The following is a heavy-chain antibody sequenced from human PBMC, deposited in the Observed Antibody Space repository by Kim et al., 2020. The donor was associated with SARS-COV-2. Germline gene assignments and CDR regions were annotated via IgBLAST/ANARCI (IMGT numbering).Heavy chain of an antibody. D-gene: IGHD1-1*01. V-gene: IGHV4-59*13. J-gene: IGHJ3*02. CDR3: ARVAPTGAFDI. CDR2: IYYSGST. Sequence: SETLSLTCTVSGGSISSYYWSWIRQPPGKGLEWIGYIYYSGSTNYNPSLKSRVTISVDTSKNQFSLKLSSVTAADTAVYYCARVAPTGAFDIWGQGTMVTVSS. CDR1: GGSISSYY.